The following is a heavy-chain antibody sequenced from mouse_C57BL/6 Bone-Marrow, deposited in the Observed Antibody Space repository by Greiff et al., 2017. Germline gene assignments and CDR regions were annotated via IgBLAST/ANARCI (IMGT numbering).Heavy chain of an antibody. V-gene: IGHV1-59*01. CDR3: ARKRAITTVVDH. D-gene: IGHD1-1*01. J-gene: IGHJ2*01. CDR1: GYTFTSYW. Sequence: QVQLQQPGAELVRPGTSVKLSCKASGYTFTSYWMYWVKQRPGQGLEWIGVIDPSDSYTNYNQKFKGKATLTVDTSSSTAYMQLNSLTTEDSAVYYYARKRAITTVVDHWGQGTTLTVSS. CDR2: IDPSDSYT.